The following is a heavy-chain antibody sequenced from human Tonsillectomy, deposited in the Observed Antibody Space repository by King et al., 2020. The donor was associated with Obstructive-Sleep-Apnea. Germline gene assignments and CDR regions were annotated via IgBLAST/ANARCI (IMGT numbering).Heavy chain of an antibody. J-gene: IGHJ4*02. D-gene: IGHD6-19*01. CDR2: IWYDGSNK. CDR1: GFTFSSYG. V-gene: IGHV3-33*01. Sequence: VQLVESGGGVVQPGRSLRLSCAASGFTFSSYGMHWVRQAPGKGLEWVAVIWYDGSNKYYADSVKGRFTISRDNSKNTLYLQMNSLRAEDTAVYYCARDNQWPPPDYWGQGTLVTVSS. CDR3: ARDNQWPPPDY.